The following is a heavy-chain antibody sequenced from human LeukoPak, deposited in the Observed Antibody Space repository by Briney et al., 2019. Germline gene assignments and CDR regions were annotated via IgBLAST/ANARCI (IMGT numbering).Heavy chain of an antibody. Sequence: PSETLSLTCTVSGGSISSYYWSWIRQPPGKGLEWIGYIYYSGSPNYNPSLKSRVTMSVDTSKNQFSLKLSSVTAADTAVYYCARYSSGFDYWGQGTLVTVSS. J-gene: IGHJ4*02. CDR3: ARYSSGFDY. D-gene: IGHD6-19*01. CDR1: GGSISSYY. V-gene: IGHV4-59*08. CDR2: IYYSGSP.